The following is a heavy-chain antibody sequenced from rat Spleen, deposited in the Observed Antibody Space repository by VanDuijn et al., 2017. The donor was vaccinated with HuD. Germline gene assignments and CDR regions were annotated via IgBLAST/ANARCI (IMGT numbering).Heavy chain of an antibody. J-gene: IGHJ3*01. Sequence: EVQLVESDGGLVQPGRSLKLSCAASGFTLSDYGMAWVRQAPTKGLEWVASISTGGGNTYYRDSVKGRFTISRDNAKSTLYLQMDSLRSEDTATYYCARPYDSTEGIGNWFAYWGQGTLVTVSS. CDR2: ISTGGGNT. V-gene: IGHV5S13*01. CDR1: GFTLSDYG. D-gene: IGHD1-11*01. CDR3: ARPYDSTEGIGNWFAY.